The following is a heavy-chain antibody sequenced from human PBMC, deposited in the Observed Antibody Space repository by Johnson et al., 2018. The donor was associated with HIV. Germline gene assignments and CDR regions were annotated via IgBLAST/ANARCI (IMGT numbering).Heavy chain of an antibody. J-gene: IGHJ3*02. CDR2: INWNGGGT. D-gene: IGHD3-22*01. Sequence: VQLVESGGGVVRPGGSLRLSCAASGFTFDDYGMCWVRQVPGKGLEWVSGINWNGGGTGYADSVKGRFTISRDNSKNTLYLQMNSLRAEDTAVYYCAKSAPGYDSSGYRNAFDIWGQ. CDR3: AKSAPGYDSSGYRNAFDI. CDR1: GFTFDDYG. V-gene: IGHV3-20*04.